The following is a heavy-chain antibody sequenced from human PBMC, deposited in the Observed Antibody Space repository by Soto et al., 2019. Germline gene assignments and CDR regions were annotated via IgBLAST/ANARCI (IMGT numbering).Heavy chain of an antibody. V-gene: IGHV1-69*01. J-gene: IGHJ4*02. CDR1: GGTFSSYA. D-gene: IGHD2-15*01. Sequence: QVQLVQSGAEVKKPGSSVKVSCKASGGTFSSYAISWVRQAPGQGLEWMGGIIPIFGTANYAQKFQGRVTITADESTSTAYMELSSLRSEDTAVYYCARAALGYRSGGSCYRYFDYWGQGTLVTVSS. CDR3: ARAALGYRSGGSCYRYFDY. CDR2: IIPIFGTA.